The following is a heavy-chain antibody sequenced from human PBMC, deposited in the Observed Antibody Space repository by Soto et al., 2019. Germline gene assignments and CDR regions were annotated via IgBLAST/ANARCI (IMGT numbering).Heavy chain of an antibody. J-gene: IGHJ1*01. CDR1: GYTFSGFY. CDR3: RVTGVSEVDH. D-gene: IGHD2-8*01. Sequence: QVQLVQSGAEVKKPGASVKVSCRTSGYTFSGFYIHWVRQAPGQGLESMGWIYPDSGGTDYSQKFQGRVTMTRYTSVLIAYVELSRLRSDDASVYYCRVTGVSEVDHWGRSPRVPVPS. CDR2: IYPDSGGT. V-gene: IGHV1-2*02.